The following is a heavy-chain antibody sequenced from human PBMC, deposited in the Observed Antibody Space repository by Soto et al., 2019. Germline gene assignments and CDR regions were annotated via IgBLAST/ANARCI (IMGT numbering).Heavy chain of an antibody. CDR3: AREYCSSTSCYGPDY. D-gene: IGHD2-2*01. CDR2: INTSNSNT. J-gene: IGHJ4*02. V-gene: IGHV1-46*01. Sequence: ASVKVSCKASGYTFTNYYMHWVRQAPGQGLEWMGIINTSNSNTKYAEKIQGRVTMTRETSTSTVYMELRSLTSEDTAVYYCAREYCSSTSCYGPDYWGQGTLVTVSS. CDR1: GYTFTNYY.